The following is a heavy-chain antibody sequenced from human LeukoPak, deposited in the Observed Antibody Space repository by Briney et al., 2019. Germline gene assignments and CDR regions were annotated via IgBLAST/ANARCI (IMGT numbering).Heavy chain of an antibody. D-gene: IGHD2-21*02. CDR3: ARIQVVTAPYYYYYYMDV. Sequence: SGPALVKPTQTLTLTCTFSGFSLSTSGMCVSWIRQPPGKALEWLARIDWDDDKYYSTSLKTRLTISKDTSKNQVFLTMTNMDPVDTATYYCARIQVVTAPYYYYYYMDVWGKGTTVTVSS. V-gene: IGHV2-70*11. CDR2: IDWDDDK. CDR1: GFSLSTSGMC. J-gene: IGHJ6*03.